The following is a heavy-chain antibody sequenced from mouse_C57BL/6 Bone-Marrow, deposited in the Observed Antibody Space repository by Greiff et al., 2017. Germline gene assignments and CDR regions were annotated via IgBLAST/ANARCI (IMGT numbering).Heavy chain of an antibody. CDR3: ARITTVVATSNAMDY. V-gene: IGHV14-2*01. D-gene: IGHD1-1*01. CDR2: IDPEDGET. Sequence: EVQLQQSGAELVKPGASVKLSCTASGFNIKDYYMHWVKQRTEQGLEWIGRIDPEDGETKYAQKFQGKATITADTSSNTAYLQLSSLTSEDTAVYYCARITTVVATSNAMDYWGQGTSVTVSS. J-gene: IGHJ4*01. CDR1: GFNIKDYY.